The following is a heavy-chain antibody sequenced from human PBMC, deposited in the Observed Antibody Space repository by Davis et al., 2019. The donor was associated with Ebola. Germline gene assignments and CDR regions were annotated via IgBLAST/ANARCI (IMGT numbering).Heavy chain of an antibody. J-gene: IGHJ4*02. D-gene: IGHD4-11*01. V-gene: IGHV3-48*03. CDR3: AKLNTVTTWPVVGY. CDR1: GFTFSSYE. Sequence: GESLKISCAASGFTFSSYEMNWVRQAPGKGLEWVSYISSSGNTIYYADSVKGRFTISRDNSKNTLYLQMNSLRAEDTAVYYCAKLNTVTTWPVVGYWGQGTLVTVSS. CDR2: ISSSGNTI.